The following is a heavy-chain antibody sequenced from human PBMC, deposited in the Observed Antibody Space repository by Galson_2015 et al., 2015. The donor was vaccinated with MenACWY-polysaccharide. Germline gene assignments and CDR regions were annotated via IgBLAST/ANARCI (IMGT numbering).Heavy chain of an antibody. Sequence: SLRLSCAASGFTFSSYAMSWARQAPGKGLEWVSIISGSGGTTYYADSVKGRFTISRDNSKDTLYLQMNSLRAEDTAVYYCECATRHAFDIWGQGTMVTVSS. CDR1: GFTFSSYA. CDR2: ISGSGGTT. J-gene: IGHJ3*02. CDR3: ECATRHAFDI. D-gene: IGHD5-24*01. V-gene: IGHV3-23*01.